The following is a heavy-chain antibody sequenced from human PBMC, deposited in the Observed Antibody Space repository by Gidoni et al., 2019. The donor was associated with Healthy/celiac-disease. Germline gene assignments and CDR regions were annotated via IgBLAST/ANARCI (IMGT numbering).Heavy chain of an antibody. D-gene: IGHD5-12*01. Sequence: QVQLQESGPGLVKPSQTLSLTCTVSGGSISSVGYYWSWIRQHPGKGLEWIGYIYYSGSTYYNPSLKSRVTISVDTSKNQFSLKLSSVTAADTAVYYCARASRPIEMATIYFDYWGQGTLVTVSS. CDR2: IYYSGST. J-gene: IGHJ4*02. CDR3: ARASRPIEMATIYFDY. CDR1: GGSISSVGYY. V-gene: IGHV4-31*03.